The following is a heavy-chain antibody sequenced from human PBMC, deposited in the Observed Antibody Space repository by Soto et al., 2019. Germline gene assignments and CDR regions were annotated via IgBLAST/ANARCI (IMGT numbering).Heavy chain of an antibody. V-gene: IGHV4-30-2*01. CDR1: GGSISSGGYS. CDR3: ARGMTTVTTPDY. D-gene: IGHD4-4*01. J-gene: IGHJ4*02. CDR2: IYHSGST. Sequence: PSETLSLTCAVSGGSISSGGYSWSWIRQPPGKGLEWIGYIYHSGSTYYNPSLKSRITISIDRSKNQLSLKLSSVTAADTAVYYCARGMTTVTTPDYWGQGTLVTVSS.